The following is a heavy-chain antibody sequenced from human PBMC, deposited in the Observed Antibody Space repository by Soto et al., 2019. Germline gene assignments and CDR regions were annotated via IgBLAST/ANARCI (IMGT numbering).Heavy chain of an antibody. CDR2: INHSGST. V-gene: IGHV4-34*01. CDR3: AGTGRRITMIVVPRAFDI. CDR1: GGSFSGYY. Sequence: SETLSLTCAVYGGSFSGYYWSWIRQPPGKGLEWIGEINHSGSTNYNPSLKSRVTISVDTSKNQFSLKLSSVTAADTAVYYCAGTGRRITMIVVPRAFDIWGQGTMVTVSS. D-gene: IGHD3-22*01. J-gene: IGHJ3*02.